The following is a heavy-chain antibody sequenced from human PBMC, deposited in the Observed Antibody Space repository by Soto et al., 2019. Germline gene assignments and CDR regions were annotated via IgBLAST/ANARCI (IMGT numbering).Heavy chain of an antibody. CDR2: IKPGGSDL. Sequence: PGESLKISCKGAGYRLDGARIGWVRQMPGKGLEWMGIIKPGGSDLRYSPSFRGQVTISADAAVNTAFLQWNSLKASDTAMYYCARPLTTFYYGSGSYPDPLYGMDVWGQGTTVTVSS. D-gene: IGHD3-10*01. J-gene: IGHJ6*02. CDR3: ARPLTTFYYGSGSYPDPLYGMDV. V-gene: IGHV5-51*01. CDR1: GYRLDGAR.